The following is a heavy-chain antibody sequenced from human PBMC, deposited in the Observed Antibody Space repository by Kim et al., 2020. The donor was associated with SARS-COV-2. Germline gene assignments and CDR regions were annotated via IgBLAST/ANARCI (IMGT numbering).Heavy chain of an antibody. CDR1: GFTFSSYW. D-gene: IGHD6-19*01. Sequence: GGSLRLSCAASGFTFSSYWMSWVRQAPGKGLEWVANIKQDGSEKYYVDSVKGRFTISRDNAKNSLYLQMNSLRAEDTALYYCARVYDGGWYTHNDYWGQGTLVTVSS. CDR3: ARVYDGGWYTHNDY. CDR2: IKQDGSEK. V-gene: IGHV3-7*01. J-gene: IGHJ4*02.